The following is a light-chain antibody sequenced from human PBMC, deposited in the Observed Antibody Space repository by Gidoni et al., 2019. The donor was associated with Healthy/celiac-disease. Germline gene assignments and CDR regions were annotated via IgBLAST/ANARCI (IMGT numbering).Light chain of an antibody. V-gene: IGKV1-39*01. J-gene: IGKJ2*01. CDR3: QQSYSTPEYT. Sequence: DIQMTQSPSSLSASVGDRVTITCRESQSISSYLNWYQQKPGKAPKLLIYAASSLERGVPPRFSGSGSGTDFTLTISSLQPEDVATYYCQQSYSTPEYTFGQXTKLEIK. CDR1: QSISSY. CDR2: AAS.